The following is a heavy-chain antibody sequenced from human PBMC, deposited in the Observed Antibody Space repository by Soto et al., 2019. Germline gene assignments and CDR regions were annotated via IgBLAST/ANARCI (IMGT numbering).Heavy chain of an antibody. CDR3: ARREIEGPIDC. V-gene: IGHV4-28*01. D-gene: IGHD1-26*01. CDR1: GCSISRSNW. Sequence: QVQLQESGPGLVKPSYTLSLTCAVSGCSISRSNWWGWILQPPGKVLEWIGYIYYSGTTYYNPSLKRRVTKSVDTSKNQFSLKLTSVTAVDTAVYYCARREIEGPIDCWGQGTLVTVSS. J-gene: IGHJ4*02. CDR2: IYYSGTT.